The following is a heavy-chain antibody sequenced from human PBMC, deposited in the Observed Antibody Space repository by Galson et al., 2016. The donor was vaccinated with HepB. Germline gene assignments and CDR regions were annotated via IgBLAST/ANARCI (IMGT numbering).Heavy chain of an antibody. J-gene: IGHJ4*02. CDR1: GGSISDDIW. V-gene: IGHV4-4*02. D-gene: IGHD2-2*01. CDR3: ATVRAGCSSTSCYFDN. CDR2: IYHSGST. Sequence: ETLSLTCAVSGGSISDDIWWTWVRQPPGKGLEWIGEIYHSGSTNYNPSLKSRVSISVDKSKNQFSLMSSVTAADTAVYYCATVRAGCSSTSCYFDNWGQGTLVTVSS.